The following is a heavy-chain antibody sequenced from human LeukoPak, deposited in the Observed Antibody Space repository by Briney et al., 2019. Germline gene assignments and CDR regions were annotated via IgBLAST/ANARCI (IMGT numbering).Heavy chain of an antibody. J-gene: IGHJ4*02. Sequence: GGSLRLSFATSGFTFDEYGMSWVRPAPGKGLEWVSVIFGGGSTFYADSVKGRFSISRDNSKNTMSLQMNSLRVEDTAVYYCEGFGEPFDYWGQGILVTVSS. CDR3: EGFGEPFDY. CDR1: GFTFDEYG. V-gene: IGHV3-66*01. D-gene: IGHD3-10*01. CDR2: IFGGGST.